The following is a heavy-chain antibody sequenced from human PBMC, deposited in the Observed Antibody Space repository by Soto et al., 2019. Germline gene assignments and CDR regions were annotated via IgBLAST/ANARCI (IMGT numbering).Heavy chain of an antibody. V-gene: IGHV3-74*01. J-gene: IGHJ4*02. CDR3: TGGAGGNKPFDY. CDR1: GFTFSSYW. Sequence: EVQLVESGGGLVQPGESLRLSCAASGFTFSSYWMHWVRQGPGKGLVCVSRINSDGSSTTYADSVKGRFTISRDNAKNTLYPQMNSLRAEDTAVYYCTGGAGGNKPFDYWGQGTLVTVSS. D-gene: IGHD2-15*01. CDR2: INSDGSST.